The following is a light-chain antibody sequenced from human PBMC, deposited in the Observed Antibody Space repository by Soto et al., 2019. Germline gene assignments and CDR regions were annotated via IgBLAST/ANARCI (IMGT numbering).Light chain of an antibody. Sequence: EIVLTQSPATLSLSPGEKATLSCRASQSVSSFLAWYQQQPGQAPRLLIYDASNRATGIPARFSGSGSGTDFTLTITSLEPEDFAVYYCQQRSNWPPTFGQGTKVESK. J-gene: IGKJ1*01. CDR2: DAS. CDR3: QQRSNWPPT. V-gene: IGKV3-11*01. CDR1: QSVSSF.